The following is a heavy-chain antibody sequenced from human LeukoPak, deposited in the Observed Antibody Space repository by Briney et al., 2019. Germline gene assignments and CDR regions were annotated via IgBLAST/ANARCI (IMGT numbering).Heavy chain of an antibody. CDR1: GGSISSSSYY. V-gene: IGHV4-39*01. Sequence: SESLSLTCTVSGGSISSSSYYWGWIRQPPGKGLEWIVSIYYSGSTYYNPSLKSRVTIYVDTSKNQFSLKLSSVTAADTAVYYCARRFLDYYDSSGYPTHWFDPWGQGTLVTVSS. D-gene: IGHD3-22*01. J-gene: IGHJ5*02. CDR2: IYYSGST. CDR3: ARRFLDYYDSSGYPTHWFDP.